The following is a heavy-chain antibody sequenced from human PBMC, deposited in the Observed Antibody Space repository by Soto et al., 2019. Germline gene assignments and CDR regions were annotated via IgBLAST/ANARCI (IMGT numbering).Heavy chain of an antibody. Sequence: QVQLQESGPGLVKPSETLSLTCTVSGGSISSYYWSWIRQPPGKGLEWIGYIYYSGSTNYNPSLKRRVTXXVXTXXNQFSLKLNSMTAADTAVYYCARHNYGSGSTYFDYWGPGTLVTVSS. V-gene: IGHV4-59*08. CDR3: ARHNYGSGSTYFDY. D-gene: IGHD3-10*01. CDR1: GGSISSYY. J-gene: IGHJ4*02. CDR2: IYYSGST.